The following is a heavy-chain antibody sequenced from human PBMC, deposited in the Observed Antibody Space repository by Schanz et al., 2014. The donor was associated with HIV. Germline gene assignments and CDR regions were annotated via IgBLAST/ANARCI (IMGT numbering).Heavy chain of an antibody. D-gene: IGHD3-3*01. CDR1: GDSISSGGYY. J-gene: IGHJ2*01. CDR3: VRLELSYWYFDL. CDR2: IYYSGST. V-gene: IGHV4-31*08. Sequence: QVQLQESGPGLVKPSQTLSLTCTVSGDSISSGGYYWSWIRQHPGKGLEWIGYIYYSGSTYYNPSLKSRVTISIDTSKNQFSLNLNSVTAADTAVYYCVRLELSYWYFDLWGRGTLVTVSS.